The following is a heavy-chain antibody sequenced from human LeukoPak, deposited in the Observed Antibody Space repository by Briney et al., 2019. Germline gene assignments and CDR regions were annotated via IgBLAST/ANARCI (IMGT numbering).Heavy chain of an antibody. CDR3: ARVATVTSAFDI. CDR1: GGSISSYY. D-gene: IGHD4-17*01. V-gene: IGHV4-59*01. CDR2: IYYSGST. J-gene: IGHJ3*02. Sequence: SETLSLTCTVSGGSISSYYWSWIRQPPGKGLEWIGYIYYSGSTNYNPSLKSRVTISVDTSKNQFSLKLSSVTAADTAVYYCARVATVTSAFDIWGQGTMITVSS.